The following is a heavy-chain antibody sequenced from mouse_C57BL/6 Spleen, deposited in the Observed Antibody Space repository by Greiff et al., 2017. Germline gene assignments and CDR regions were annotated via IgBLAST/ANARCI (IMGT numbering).Heavy chain of an antibody. CDR1: GYTFTSYW. CDR3: ARADSNSFAY. D-gene: IGHD2-5*01. Sequence: VQLQQPGAELVMPGASVKLSCKASGYTFTSYWMHWVKQRPGQGLEWIGEIDPSDSYTNYNQKFKGNSTLTVDKSSSTAYMQLSSLTSEDSAVYYCARADSNSFAYWGQGTLVTVSA. V-gene: IGHV1-69*01. CDR2: IDPSDSYT. J-gene: IGHJ3*01.